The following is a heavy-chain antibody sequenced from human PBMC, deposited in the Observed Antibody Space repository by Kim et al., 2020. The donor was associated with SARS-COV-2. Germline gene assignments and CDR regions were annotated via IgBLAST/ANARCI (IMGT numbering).Heavy chain of an antibody. Sequence: SETLSLTCTVSGGSITGYYWSWIRQPPGKGLEWIAYIYYTGSTNYNSSLKSRVTISVDTSKNQFSLKLSSVTTADTAVYYCARVVPSAGTDWYFDLWGRGTLVTVSS. J-gene: IGHJ2*01. D-gene: IGHD6-13*01. CDR2: IYYTGST. V-gene: IGHV4-59*01. CDR3: ARVVPSAGTDWYFDL. CDR1: GGSITGYY.